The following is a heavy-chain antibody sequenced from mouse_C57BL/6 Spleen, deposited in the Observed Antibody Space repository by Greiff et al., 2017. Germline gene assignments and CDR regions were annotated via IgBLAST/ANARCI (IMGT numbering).Heavy chain of an antibody. CDR1: GYSIPSDY. J-gene: IGHJ1*03. CDR2: ISYSGST. V-gene: IGHV3-8*01. Sequence: EVQLQESGPGLAKPSQTLSLTCSVTGYSIPSDYWNWIRKFPGNKLEYMGYISYSGSTYYNPSLKSRISITRDTSKKQYYRQFNSVTTEDTATYYCANYCRNMCIGCYEGYFDVWGTGTTVTVSS. D-gene: IGHD1-1*02. CDR3: ANYCRNMCIGCYEGYFDV.